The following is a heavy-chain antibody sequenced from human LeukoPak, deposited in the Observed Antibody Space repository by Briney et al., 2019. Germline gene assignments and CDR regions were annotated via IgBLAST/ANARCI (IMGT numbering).Heavy chain of an antibody. V-gene: IGHV4-59*01. Sequence: PSETLSLTCTVSGGSISSYYWSWIRQPPGKGLEWIGYIYYSGSTNYNPSLKSRVTISVDTSKNQFSLKLSSVTAADTAVYYCARVEEGLVTAIVYWGQGTLVTVSS. D-gene: IGHD2-21*02. CDR2: IYYSGST. J-gene: IGHJ4*02. CDR3: ARVEEGLVTAIVY. CDR1: GGSISSYY.